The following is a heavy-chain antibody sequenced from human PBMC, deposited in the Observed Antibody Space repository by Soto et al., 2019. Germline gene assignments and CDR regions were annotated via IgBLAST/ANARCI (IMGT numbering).Heavy chain of an antibody. CDR3: AGYRIVVVPAAIPPVYYYYMDV. CDR2: IYYSGST. J-gene: IGHJ6*03. CDR1: GGSISSYY. Sequence: SETLSLTCTVSGGSISSYYWSWIRQPPGKGLEWIGYIYYSGSTNYNPSLKSRVTISVDTSKNQFSLKLSSVTAADTAVYYCAGYRIVVVPAAIPPVYYYYMDVWGKGTTVTVSS. D-gene: IGHD2-2*01. V-gene: IGHV4-59*08.